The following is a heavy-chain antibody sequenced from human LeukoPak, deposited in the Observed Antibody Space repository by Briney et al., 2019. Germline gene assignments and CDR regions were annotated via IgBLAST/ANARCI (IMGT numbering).Heavy chain of an antibody. CDR1: GFTFNTYS. V-gene: IGHV3-53*01. CDR2: IYSGGST. Sequence: GGSLRLSCAASGFTFNTYSMSWVRQAPGKGLEWVSVIYSGGSTYYADSVKGRFTISRDNSKNTLYLQMNSLRAEDTAVYYCAIRRHAGAFDIWGQGTMVTVSS. CDR3: AIRRHAGAFDI. J-gene: IGHJ3*02.